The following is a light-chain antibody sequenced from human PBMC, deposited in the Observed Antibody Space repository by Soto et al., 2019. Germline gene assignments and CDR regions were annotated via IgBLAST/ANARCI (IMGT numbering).Light chain of an antibody. J-gene: IGKJ1*01. V-gene: IGKV3-20*01. CDR3: QQYGSSPQP. CDR2: GAS. Sequence: STQSLSPGERATPSCRASQSVSSSYLAWYQQKPGQAPRLLIYGASSRATGIPDRFSGSGSGTDFTLTISRLEPEDFAVYYCQQYGSSPQPFGQGTKVDIK. CDR1: QSVSSSY.